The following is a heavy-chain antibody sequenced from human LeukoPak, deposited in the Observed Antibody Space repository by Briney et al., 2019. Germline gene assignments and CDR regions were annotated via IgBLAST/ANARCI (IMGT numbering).Heavy chain of an antibody. D-gene: IGHD6-19*01. Sequence: SETLSLTCTVSGGSISSYYWSWIRQPPGKGLEWIGYIYYSGSTNYNPSLKSRVTISVDTSKNLFSLKLSSVTAADTAVYYCARDRYGSSGWYEDYWGQGTLVTVSS. CDR2: IYYSGST. CDR3: ARDRYGSSGWYEDY. V-gene: IGHV4-59*01. CDR1: GGSISSYY. J-gene: IGHJ4*02.